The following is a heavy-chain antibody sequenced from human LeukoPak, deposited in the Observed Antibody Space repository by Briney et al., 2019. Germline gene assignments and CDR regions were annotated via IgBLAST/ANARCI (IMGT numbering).Heavy chain of an antibody. Sequence: SVKVSCKASGGTFSSYAISWVRQAPGQGRGWMGRIIPILGIANYAQKFQGRVTITADKSTSTAYMELSSLRSEDTAVYYCARVALGNAERDYWGQGTLVIVSS. CDR1: GGTFSSYA. J-gene: IGHJ4*02. V-gene: IGHV1-69*04. D-gene: IGHD4-23*01. CDR2: IIPILGIA. CDR3: ARVALGNAERDY.